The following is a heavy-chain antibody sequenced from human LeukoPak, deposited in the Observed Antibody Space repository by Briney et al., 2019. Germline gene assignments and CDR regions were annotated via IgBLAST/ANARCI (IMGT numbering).Heavy chain of an antibody. V-gene: IGHV4-59*01. Sequence: SETLSLTCTVSGGSTTRNYWSWIRQPPGKGLEWIGYIYEYGSTNYNPSLESRVAMSVDASKSQFSLKLSSVTAADTAVYYCATSRGYNSGWFLGSWGQGTLVTVSS. CDR3: ATSRGYNSGWFLGS. CDR1: GGSTTRNY. D-gene: IGHD6-19*01. CDR2: IYEYGST. J-gene: IGHJ4*02.